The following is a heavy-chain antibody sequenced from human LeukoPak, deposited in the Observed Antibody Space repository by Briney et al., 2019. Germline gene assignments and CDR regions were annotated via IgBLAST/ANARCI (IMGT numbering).Heavy chain of an antibody. D-gene: IGHD6-19*01. CDR2: IYSGGST. V-gene: IGHV3-53*04. CDR1: GFTVSSNY. CDR3: ARDSSSGCYRGFDY. J-gene: IGHJ4*02. Sequence: GGSLRLSCAASGFTVSSNYMSGARQAPGKGLEWVSVIYSGGSTYYADSVKGRFTISRHNSKNTLYLQMNSLRAEDTAVYYCARDSSSGCYRGFDYWGQGTLVTVSS.